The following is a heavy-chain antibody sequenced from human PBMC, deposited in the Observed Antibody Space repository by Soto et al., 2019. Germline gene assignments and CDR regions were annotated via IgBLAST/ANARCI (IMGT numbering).Heavy chain of an antibody. D-gene: IGHD2-2*01. V-gene: IGHV1-3*01. Sequence: ASVKVSCKASGYTFTSYAMHWVRQAPGQRLEWMGWINAGNGNTKYSQKFQGRVTITRDTSASTAYMELSSLGSEDTAVYYCASSFTVPAARGHGGREPRVPVSS. CDR3: ASSFTVPAARGH. CDR2: INAGNGNT. J-gene: IGHJ4*02. CDR1: GYTFTSYA.